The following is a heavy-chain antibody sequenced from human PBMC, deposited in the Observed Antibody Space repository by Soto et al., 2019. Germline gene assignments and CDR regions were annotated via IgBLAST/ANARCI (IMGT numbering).Heavy chain of an antibody. J-gene: IGHJ4*02. CDR2: TRNKAKSYTT. D-gene: IGHD4-17*01. CDR1: GFTISDHY. CDR3: ARYDYGDVDY. V-gene: IGHV3-72*01. Sequence: EVQLVESGGGLLQPGGSLRLSCAASGFTISDHYMDWVRQAPGKGLEWVGRTRNKAKSYTTDYAASVKGRFTISRDDSKNSLYLQMNSLKSDDTAVYYCARYDYGDVDYWGQGTLVTVSS.